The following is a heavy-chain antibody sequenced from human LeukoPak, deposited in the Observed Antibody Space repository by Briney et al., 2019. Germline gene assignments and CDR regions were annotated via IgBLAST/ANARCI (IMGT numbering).Heavy chain of an antibody. CDR1: GDSTSGFY. Sequence: PSETLSLTCTASGDSTSGFYWSWIRQPPGQGLQWIRNIYTSGSTSYNPSLKSRVTISVDTSKNQFSLKLSSVTATDTAVYYCARKGGSGNLVYFDSWGQGILVTVSS. J-gene: IGHJ4*02. CDR2: IYTSGST. D-gene: IGHD3-10*01. V-gene: IGHV4-4*09. CDR3: ARKGGSGNLVYFDS.